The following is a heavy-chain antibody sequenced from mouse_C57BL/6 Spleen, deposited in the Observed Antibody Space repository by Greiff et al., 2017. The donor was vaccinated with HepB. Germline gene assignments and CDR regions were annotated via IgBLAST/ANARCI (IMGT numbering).Heavy chain of an antibody. CDR1: GYTFTDYY. D-gene: IGHD2-3*01. CDR2: INPNNGGT. CDR3: ARRGIYDGDYFDY. J-gene: IGHJ2*01. V-gene: IGHV1-26*01. Sequence: EVQLQQSGPELVKPGASVKISCKASGYTFTDYYMNWVKQSHGKSLEWIGDINPNNGGTSYNQKFKGKATLTVDKSSSTAYMELRSLTSEDSAVFNCARRGIYDGDYFDYWGQGTTLTVSS.